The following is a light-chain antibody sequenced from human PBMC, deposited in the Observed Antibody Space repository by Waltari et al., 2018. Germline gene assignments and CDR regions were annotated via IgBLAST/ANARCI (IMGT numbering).Light chain of an antibody. CDR3: CSYAGRYTMI. Sequence: QSALTQPRSVSGSPGQTVTISCTGTNSDIGEYKYVSWFQLHPGKTPKPIIYSVPDRPTGVPPRFSGYKSGSTASLTISGLQPEDEGDYFCCSYAGRYTMIFGGGTRLTVL. V-gene: IGLV2-11*01. J-gene: IGLJ2*01. CDR1: NSDIGEYKY. CDR2: SVP.